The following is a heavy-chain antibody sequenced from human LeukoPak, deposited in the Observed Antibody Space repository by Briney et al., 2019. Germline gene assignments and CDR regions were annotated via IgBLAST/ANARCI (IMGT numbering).Heavy chain of an antibody. Sequence: SETLSLTCTVSGGSINSGGYYWSWIRQHPGKGLEWIGYIFYSGNSYFNPSLKSPVTISMDTSKNQFSLKLSSVTAADTAVYYCAREVAVTTHFDYWGQGTLVTVSS. CDR2: IFYSGNS. V-gene: IGHV4-31*01. CDR1: GGSINSGGYY. D-gene: IGHD4-17*01. J-gene: IGHJ4*02. CDR3: AREVAVTTHFDY.